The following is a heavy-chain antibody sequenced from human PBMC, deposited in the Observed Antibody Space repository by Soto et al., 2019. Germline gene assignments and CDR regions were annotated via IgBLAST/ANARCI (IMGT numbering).Heavy chain of an antibody. CDR2: IYWDDDK. J-gene: IGHJ4*02. Sequence: QITLKESGPTLVKPTQTLTLTCTFSGFSFNTTGVGVGWIRHPPGKALEWLAIIYWDDDKRYSPSLKSRLTITKDTSKNQVVLTVTNMDPVDTATYFCAHRAVLCSGGTCYSHPFDSWGQGTLVTVSS. CDR3: AHRAVLCSGGTCYSHPFDS. CDR1: GFSFNTTGVG. V-gene: IGHV2-5*02. D-gene: IGHD2-15*01.